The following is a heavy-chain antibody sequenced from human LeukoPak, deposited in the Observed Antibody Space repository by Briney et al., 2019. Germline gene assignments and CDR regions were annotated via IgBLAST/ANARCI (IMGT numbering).Heavy chain of an antibody. Sequence: SETLSLTCTVSGGSISSSSYYWGWIRQPAGKGLEWIGRIYTSGSTNYNPSLKSRVTMSVDTSKNQFSLKLRSVTAADTAVYYCARDSYYYDSRGYYRFDYWGQGTLVTVSS. D-gene: IGHD3-22*01. CDR2: IYTSGST. CDR1: GGSISSSSYY. J-gene: IGHJ4*02. CDR3: ARDSYYYDSRGYYRFDY. V-gene: IGHV4-61*02.